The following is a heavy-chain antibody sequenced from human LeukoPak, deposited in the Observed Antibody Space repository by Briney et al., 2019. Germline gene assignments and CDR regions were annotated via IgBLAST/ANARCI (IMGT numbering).Heavy chain of an antibody. Sequence: ASVKVSCKPSGYTFNTYGITWVRQAPGQGLEWMGWISPYNGNTNYAQKFQGRVTLTTDTSTSTAYMELRSLRSDDTAIYYCARGPHERSGYPDDWGQGTLVTVSS. J-gene: IGHJ4*02. D-gene: IGHD3-22*01. CDR1: GYTFNTYG. V-gene: IGHV1-18*01. CDR3: ARGPHERSGYPDD. CDR2: ISPYNGNT.